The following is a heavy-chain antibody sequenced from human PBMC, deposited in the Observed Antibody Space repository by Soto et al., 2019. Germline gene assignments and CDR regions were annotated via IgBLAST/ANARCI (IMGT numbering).Heavy chain of an antibody. CDR2: INSDGSST. CDR3: ARGGGYSGYDLWAYYYYYYMDV. CDR1: GFTFSSYW. J-gene: IGHJ6*03. V-gene: IGHV3-74*01. Sequence: GGSLRLSCAASGFTFSSYWMHWVRQAPGKGLVWVSRINSDGSSTSYADSVKGQFTISRDNAKNTLYLQMNSLRAEDTAVYYCARGGGYSGYDLWAYYYYYYMDVWGKGTTVTVSS. D-gene: IGHD5-12*01.